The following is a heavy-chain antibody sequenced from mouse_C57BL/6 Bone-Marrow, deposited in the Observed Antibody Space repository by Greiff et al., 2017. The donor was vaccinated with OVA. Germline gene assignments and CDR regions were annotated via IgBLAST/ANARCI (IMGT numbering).Heavy chain of an antibody. D-gene: IGHD4-1*01. V-gene: IGHV5-9-1*02. Sequence: DVMLVESGEGLVKPGGSLKLSCAASGFTFSSYAMSWVRQTPEKRLAWVAYISSGGDYIYYADTVKGRFTISRDNARNTLYLQMSSLKSEDTAMYYCTIFLGRRFAYWGQGTLVTVSA. J-gene: IGHJ3*01. CDR1: GFTFSSYA. CDR3: TIFLGRRFAY. CDR2: ISSGGDYI.